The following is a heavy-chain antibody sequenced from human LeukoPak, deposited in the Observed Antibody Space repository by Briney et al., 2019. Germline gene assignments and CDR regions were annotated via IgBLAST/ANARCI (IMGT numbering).Heavy chain of an antibody. CDR2: IYYSGST. D-gene: IGHD2-21*01. V-gene: IGHV4-59*01. CDR3: ARFVVTSYYYYGMDV. CDR1: GGSISSYY. J-gene: IGHJ6*02. Sequence: SETLSLTCTVSGGSISSYYWSWIRQPPGKGLKWIGYIYYSGSTNYNPSLKSRVTISVDTSKNQFSLKLSSVTAADTAVYYCARFVVTSYYYYGMDVWGQGTTVTVSS.